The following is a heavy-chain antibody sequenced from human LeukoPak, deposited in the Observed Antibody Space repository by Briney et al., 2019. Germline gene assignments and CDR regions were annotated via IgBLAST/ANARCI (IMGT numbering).Heavy chain of an antibody. CDR1: GGTFSSYA. D-gene: IGHD3-3*01. CDR2: IIPIFGTA. CDR3: AGLLYYDFWSGPPQYMDV. Sequence: SVKVSCKASGGTFSSYAISWVRQAPGQGLEWMGGIIPIFGTANYAQKFQGRVTITTDESTSTAYMELSSLRSDDTAVYYCAGLLYYDFWSGPPQYMDVWGKGTTVTVSS. J-gene: IGHJ6*04. V-gene: IGHV1-69*05.